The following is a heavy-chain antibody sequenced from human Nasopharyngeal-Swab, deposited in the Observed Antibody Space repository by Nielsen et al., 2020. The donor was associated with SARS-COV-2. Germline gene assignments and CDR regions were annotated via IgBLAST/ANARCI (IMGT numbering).Heavy chain of an antibody. Sequence: WIRQPPGKGLEWVSVIYSGGSTYYADSVEGRFTISRDNSKNTLYLQMNSLRAEDTAVYYCARVRYYYGMDVWGQGTTVTVSS. CDR3: ARVRYYYGMDV. V-gene: IGHV3-53*01. J-gene: IGHJ6*02. CDR2: IYSGGST.